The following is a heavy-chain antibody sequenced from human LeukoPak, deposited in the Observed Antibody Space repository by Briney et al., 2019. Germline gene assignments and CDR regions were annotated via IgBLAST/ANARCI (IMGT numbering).Heavy chain of an antibody. CDR1: GYTFTNYD. CDR3: AREASSGAYNDY. D-gene: IGHD1-26*01. CDR2: ITPYNGYT. J-gene: IGHJ4*02. V-gene: IGHV1-18*01. Sequence: GASVKVSCRASGYTFTNYDITWIRQAPGQELEWMGYITPYNGYTNYAHKLQGRVTMTTDTSTSTVYMELRSLTSDDTAVYYCAREASSGAYNDYWGQGTLVTVSS.